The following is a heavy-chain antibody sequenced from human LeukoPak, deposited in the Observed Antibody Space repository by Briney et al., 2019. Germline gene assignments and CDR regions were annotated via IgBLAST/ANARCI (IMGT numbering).Heavy chain of an antibody. D-gene: IGHD1-14*01. CDR3: ATETIGRHYDY. J-gene: IGHJ4*02. V-gene: IGHV3-21*01. CDR1: GFTFSSCG. Sequence: KAGGSLRLSCAASGFTFSSCGFNWVRQAPGKGLEWVSSIGPTGTDRYYADSVRGWFTISRDNAKNSMYLQMDSLRDEDTAVYYCATETIGRHYDYWGQGTLLTVSS. CDR2: IGPTGTDR.